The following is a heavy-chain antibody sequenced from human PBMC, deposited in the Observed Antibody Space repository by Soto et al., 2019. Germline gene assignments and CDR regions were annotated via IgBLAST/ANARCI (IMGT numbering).Heavy chain of an antibody. V-gene: IGHV4-59*01. D-gene: IGHD6-25*01. J-gene: IGHJ4*02. CDR1: GASITTYY. CDR2: VYHTGST. CDR3: ARRLYGSGWTLDS. Sequence: ETLSLTCDVSGASITTYYWTLMRQSPGKGLEWIGNVYHTGSTDYNSSLKSRVTISVDTSKNQFSLNMNSVTAADTAVYYCARRLYGSGWTLDSWGQGPMVTASS.